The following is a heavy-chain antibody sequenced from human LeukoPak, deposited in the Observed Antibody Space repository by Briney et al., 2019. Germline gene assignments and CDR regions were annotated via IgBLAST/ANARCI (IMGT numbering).Heavy chain of an antibody. CDR2: ITLSGGNP. J-gene: IGHJ6*03. CDR1: GFTFSSYD. D-gene: IGHD2-2*01. CDR3: AKRGNPAVGHHYLDI. V-gene: IGHV3-23*01. Sequence: GGSLRLSCAASGFTFSSYDMSWVRQAPGKGLEWVSSITLSGGNPFYADSVMGRFTVSRDNSKNTLYLQMNSLSAEDTAVYYCAKRGNPAVGHHYLDIWGKGTTVSVSS.